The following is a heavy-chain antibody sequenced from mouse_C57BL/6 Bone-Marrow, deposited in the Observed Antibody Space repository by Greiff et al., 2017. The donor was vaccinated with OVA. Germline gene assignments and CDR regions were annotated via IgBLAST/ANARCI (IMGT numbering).Heavy chain of an antibody. D-gene: IGHD2-3*01. Sequence: QVQLQQSGAELAKPGASVKLSCKASGYTFTSYWMHWVKQRPGQGLEWIGYINPSSGYTKYNQKFKDKATLTADKSSSTAYMQLSSLTYEDSAVYYCARYPYGLLPWCAYWGQGTLVTVSA. J-gene: IGHJ3*01. CDR2: INPSSGYT. CDR1: GYTFTSYW. V-gene: IGHV1-7*01. CDR3: ARYPYGLLPWCAY.